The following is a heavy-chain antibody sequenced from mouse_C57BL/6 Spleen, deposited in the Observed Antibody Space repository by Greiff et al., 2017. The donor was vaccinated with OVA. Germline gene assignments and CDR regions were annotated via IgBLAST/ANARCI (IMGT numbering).Heavy chain of an antibody. Sequence: VKLVESGPELVKPGASVKISCKASGYAFSSSWLNWVKQRPGKGLEWIGRIYPGDGDTNYNGKFKGKATLTADKSSSTAYMQLSSLTSEDSAVYFCAVNTPSYYDGPCWYFDYWGQGTTLTVSS. CDR3: AVNTPSYYDGPCWYFDY. J-gene: IGHJ2*01. CDR1: GYAFSSSW. V-gene: IGHV1-82*01. D-gene: IGHD1-1*01. CDR2: IYPGDGDT.